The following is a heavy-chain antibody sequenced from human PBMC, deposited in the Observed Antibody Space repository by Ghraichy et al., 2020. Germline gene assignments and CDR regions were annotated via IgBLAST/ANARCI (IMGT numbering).Heavy chain of an antibody. CDR3: ARGQDSSTDDAFDI. Sequence: SETLSLTCTVSGGSISSYYWSWIRQPPGKGLEWIGYIYYSGSTNYNPSLKSRVTISVDTSKNQFSLKLSSVTAADTAVYYCARGQDSSTDDAFDIWGQGTMVTVSS. V-gene: IGHV4-59*01. CDR1: GGSISSYY. J-gene: IGHJ3*02. D-gene: IGHD3-22*01. CDR2: IYYSGST.